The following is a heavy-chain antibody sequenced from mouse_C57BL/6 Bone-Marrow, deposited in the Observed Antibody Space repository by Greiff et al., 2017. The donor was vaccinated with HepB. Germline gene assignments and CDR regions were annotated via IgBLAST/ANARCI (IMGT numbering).Heavy chain of an antibody. CDR3: ARDETGYAMDY. CDR1: GFTFSDFY. J-gene: IGHJ4*01. Sequence: EVHLVESGGGLVQSGRSLRLSCATSGFTFSDFYMEWVRQAPGKGLEWIAASRNKANDYTTEYSASVKGRFIVSRDTSQSILYLQMNALRAEDTAIYYCARDETGYAMDYWGQGTSVTVSS. V-gene: IGHV7-1*01. CDR2: SRNKANDYTT.